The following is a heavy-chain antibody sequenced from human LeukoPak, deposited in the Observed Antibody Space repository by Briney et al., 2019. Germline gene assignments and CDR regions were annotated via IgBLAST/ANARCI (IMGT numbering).Heavy chain of an antibody. Sequence: GESLKISCNGSGYSFTSYWIGWVRQMPGKGLEWMGIIYPGDSDTRYSPSFQGQVTISADKSISTAYLQWSSLKASDTAMYYCARPKPSDYDSSGYYGGFYFDYWGQGTLVTVSS. V-gene: IGHV5-51*01. CDR1: GYSFTSYW. CDR3: ARPKPSDYDSSGYYGGFYFDY. D-gene: IGHD3-22*01. CDR2: IYPGDSDT. J-gene: IGHJ4*02.